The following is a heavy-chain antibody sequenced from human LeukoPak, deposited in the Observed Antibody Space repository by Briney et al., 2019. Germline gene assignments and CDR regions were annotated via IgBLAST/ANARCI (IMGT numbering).Heavy chain of an antibody. CDR2: IYYSGST. CDR1: GGSLSTSSYY. Sequence: PSETLSLTCTVSGGSLSTSSYYWGWIRQPPGKGLEWIGSIYYSGSTYYNPSLKSRVTISVDTSKNQFSLKLSSVTAADTAVYYCARHSSALPFDYWGQGTLVAVSS. D-gene: IGHD3-10*01. V-gene: IGHV4-39*01. J-gene: IGHJ4*02. CDR3: ARHSSALPFDY.